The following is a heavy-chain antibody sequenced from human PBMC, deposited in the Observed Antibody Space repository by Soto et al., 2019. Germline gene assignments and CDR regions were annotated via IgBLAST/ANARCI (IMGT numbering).Heavy chain of an antibody. CDR2: INPVSGGA. Sequence: QVQLVQSGAEVKEPGASVKVSCKASGYTFTSYQIHWVRQAPGQGLEWMAIINPVSGGATYAQKIQGRITVTTDTSASTLHMYLNSLSPEDTAIYYCARQPTYKEYDSTVFYFDYWGQGTLVTVSS. D-gene: IGHD3-22*01. V-gene: IGHV1-46*01. CDR3: ARQPTYKEYDSTVFYFDY. CDR1: GYTFTSYQ. J-gene: IGHJ4*02.